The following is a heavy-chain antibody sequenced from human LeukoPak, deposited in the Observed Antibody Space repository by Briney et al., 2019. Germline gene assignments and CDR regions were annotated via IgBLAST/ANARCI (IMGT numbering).Heavy chain of an antibody. J-gene: IGHJ4*02. D-gene: IGHD6-19*01. CDR2: INPNSGGT. CDR3: ARDSYSSGWFSDY. V-gene: IGHV1-2*02. CDR1: GYTFTGYY. Sequence: ASVKVSCKASGYTFTGYYMHWVRQAPGQGLEWMGWINPNSGGTNYAQKFKGRVTMTRDTSISTAYMELSRLRSDDTAVYYCARDSYSSGWFSDYWGQGTLVTAS.